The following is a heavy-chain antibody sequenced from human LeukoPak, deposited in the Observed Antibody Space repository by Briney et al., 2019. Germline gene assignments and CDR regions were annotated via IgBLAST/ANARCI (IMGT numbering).Heavy chain of an antibody. D-gene: IGHD6-19*01. CDR3: AKEISQWLVRGYFDY. CDR1: GFDFSNQA. J-gene: IGHJ4*02. CDR2: ISGSGGST. Sequence: GGSLRLSCAASGFDFSNQAMSWVRQAPGKGLEWVSAISGSGGSTYYADSVKGRFTISRDNSKNTLYLQMNSLRAEDTAVYYCAKEISQWLVRGYFDYWGQGTLVTVSS. V-gene: IGHV3-23*01.